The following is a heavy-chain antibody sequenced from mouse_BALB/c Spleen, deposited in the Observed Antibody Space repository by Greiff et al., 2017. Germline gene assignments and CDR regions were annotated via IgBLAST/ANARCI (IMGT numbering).Heavy chain of an antibody. D-gene: IGHD4-1*01. CDR3: ARDWDDYFDY. CDR1: GFTFSSYG. Sequence: DVQLVESGGGLVQPGGSLKLSCAASGFTFSSYGMSWVRQTPDKRLELVATINSNGGSTYYPDSVKGRFTISRDNAKNTLYLQMSSLKSEDTAMYYCARDWDDYFDYWGQGTTLTVSS. J-gene: IGHJ2*01. CDR2: INSNGGST. V-gene: IGHV5-6-3*01.